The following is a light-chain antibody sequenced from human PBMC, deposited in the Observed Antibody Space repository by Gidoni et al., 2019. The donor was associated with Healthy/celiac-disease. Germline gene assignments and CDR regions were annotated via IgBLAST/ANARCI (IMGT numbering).Light chain of an antibody. J-gene: IGLJ2*01. V-gene: IGLV3-1*01. CDR3: QAWDTYVI. CDR2: QDT. CDR1: NVDDKV. Sequence: SYELSHPPSVSVSPGQTASLTCSGHNVDDKVVYWYQQKPGHSPVLGIYQDTKRPSGIPERFSGSNSGNTATLNISGTQSMDEADYYCQAWDTYVIFGGGTKLTVL.